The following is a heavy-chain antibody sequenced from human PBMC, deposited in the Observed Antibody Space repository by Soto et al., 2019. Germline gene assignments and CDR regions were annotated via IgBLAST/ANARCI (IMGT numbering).Heavy chain of an antibody. D-gene: IGHD3-10*01. CDR2: IYYSVST. CDR1: GGSISSGGYY. Sequence: TLSLTCTVSGGSISSGGYYWSWIRQHPGKGLEWIGYIYYSVSTYYNPSLKSRVTISVETSKNQFSLKLSSVTAADTAVYYCAREGRMVRGVTDYWGQGTLVTVSS. J-gene: IGHJ4*02. V-gene: IGHV4-31*03. CDR3: AREGRMVRGVTDY.